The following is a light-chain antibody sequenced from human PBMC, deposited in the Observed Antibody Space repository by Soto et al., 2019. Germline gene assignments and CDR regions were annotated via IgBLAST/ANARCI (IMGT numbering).Light chain of an antibody. J-gene: IGLJ3*02. CDR1: SSNIGSNT. CDR2: SNH. Sequence: QSVLAQPPSASGTPGQRVTISCSGSSSNIGSNTVNWHQQLPGTAPKLLIYSNHQRPSGVPDRFSGSKSGTSASLAISGLQSEDEADYYCSAWDDSLSGGVFGGGTKLTVL. V-gene: IGLV1-44*01. CDR3: SAWDDSLSGGV.